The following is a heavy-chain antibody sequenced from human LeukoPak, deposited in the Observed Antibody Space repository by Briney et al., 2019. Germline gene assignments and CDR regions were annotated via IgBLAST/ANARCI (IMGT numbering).Heavy chain of an antibody. CDR3: AKVTIASAGTSDC. J-gene: IGHJ4*02. Sequence: PGGSLRLSCAASGFSFSTYAMTWVRQAPGKGLEWVSAVGASGGSAYYADSVKGRFTISRDNSRDTLYLQMNSLRAEDTALYYCAKVTIASAGTSDCWGQGTLVTVSS. V-gene: IGHV3-23*01. CDR2: VGASGGSA. D-gene: IGHD6-13*01. CDR1: GFSFSTYA.